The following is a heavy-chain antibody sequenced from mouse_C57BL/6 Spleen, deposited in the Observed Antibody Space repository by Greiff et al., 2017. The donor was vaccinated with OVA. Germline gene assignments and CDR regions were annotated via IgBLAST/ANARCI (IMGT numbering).Heavy chain of an antibody. Sequence: DVMLVESGGGLVKPGGSLKLSCAASGFTFSSYAMSWVRQTPEKRLEWVATISDGGSYTYYPANVKGRFTISRDNATNNLYLQMSHLKSEDTAMYYCAREGGSGYDEGYAMDYWGQGTSVTVSS. J-gene: IGHJ4*01. CDR3: AREGGSGYDEGYAMDY. V-gene: IGHV5-4*03. CDR1: GFTFSSYA. D-gene: IGHD3-2*02. CDR2: ISDGGSYT.